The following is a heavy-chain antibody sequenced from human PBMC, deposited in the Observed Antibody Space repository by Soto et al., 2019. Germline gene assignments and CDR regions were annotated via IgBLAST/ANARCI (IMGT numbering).Heavy chain of an antibody. Sequence: EVQLVESGGGLVQPGRSLRLSCAASGFTFDDYAIHWVRQAPGRGLEWVAGISWNGASIGYADSVKGRFTISRDNAKNALHLPMNSLRSEDTAVYYCANLPLYGSGFDCWGLGTLVTVSS. CDR2: ISWNGASI. J-gene: IGHJ4*02. CDR1: GFTFDDYA. V-gene: IGHV3-9*01. CDR3: ANLPLYGSGFDC. D-gene: IGHD3-10*01.